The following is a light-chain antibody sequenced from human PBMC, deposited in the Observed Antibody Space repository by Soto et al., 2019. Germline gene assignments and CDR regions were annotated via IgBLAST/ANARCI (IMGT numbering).Light chain of an antibody. J-gene: IGKJ4*01. V-gene: IGKV1-9*01. CDR1: EDISNY. CDR3: QQFNSYPLT. CDR2: GAS. Sequence: DIQLTQSPSFLSASVRDRVTITCRASEDISNYLAWYQQKPGKAPKLLIYGASTLQSGVPSRFSGSGSGTEFTLTISSLQPEDVATYYCQQFNSYPLTFGGGTKVDIK.